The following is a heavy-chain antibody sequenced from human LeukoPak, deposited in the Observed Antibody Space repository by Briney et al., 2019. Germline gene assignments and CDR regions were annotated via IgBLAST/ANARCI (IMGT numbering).Heavy chain of an antibody. D-gene: IGHD3-22*01. CDR2: IKQDGSEK. Sequence: GGSLRLSCAASGFTFSSYWMSWVRQAPGKGLEWVANIKQDGSEKYYVDSVKGRFTISRDNAKNSLYLQMNSLRAEDTAVYYCARDRRGCYDSSGYHYWGQGTLVTVSS. CDR3: ARDRRGCYDSSGYHY. J-gene: IGHJ4*02. V-gene: IGHV3-7*01. CDR1: GFTFSSYW.